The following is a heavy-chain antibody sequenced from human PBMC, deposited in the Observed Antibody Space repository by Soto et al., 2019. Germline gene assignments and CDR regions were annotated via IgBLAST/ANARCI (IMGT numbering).Heavy chain of an antibody. CDR2: ISYSGST. CDR1: GDSISNSY. CDR3: ARDLKEYCSDGKCNWFDP. D-gene: IGHD2-15*01. Sequence: SETLSLTCSVSGDSISNSYWAWIRQPPGKGLEWIGYISYSGSTNYNPSLKSRVTISFDASKNEISLQVRSATAADAAVYYCARDLKEYCSDGKCNWFDPWGQGTLVTVSS. V-gene: IGHV4-59*01. J-gene: IGHJ5*02.